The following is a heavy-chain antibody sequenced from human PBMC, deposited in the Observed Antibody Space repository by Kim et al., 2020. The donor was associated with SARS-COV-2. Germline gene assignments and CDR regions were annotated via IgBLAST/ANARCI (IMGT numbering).Heavy chain of an antibody. Sequence: RFTISRDNAKTTLYLQMNSLRAEDTAVYYCARSGHYYYDSSGYFHDAFDIWGQGTMVTVSS. J-gene: IGHJ3*02. D-gene: IGHD3-22*01. CDR3: ARSGHYYYDSSGYFHDAFDI. V-gene: IGHV3-74*01.